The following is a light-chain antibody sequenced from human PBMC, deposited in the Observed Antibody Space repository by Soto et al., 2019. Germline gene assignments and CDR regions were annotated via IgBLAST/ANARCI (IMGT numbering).Light chain of an antibody. CDR3: QQRSTWPLT. V-gene: IGKV3-11*01. CDR1: QSISSH. CDR2: DAS. J-gene: IGKJ4*01. Sequence: EIVLTQSPATLSLSPGERATLSCSASQSISSHLAWYQQKPGQAPRLLMYDASNRATGILARFSGSGSGTDFPLTISSLEPEDFAVYYCQQRSTWPLTFGGGTKVEIK.